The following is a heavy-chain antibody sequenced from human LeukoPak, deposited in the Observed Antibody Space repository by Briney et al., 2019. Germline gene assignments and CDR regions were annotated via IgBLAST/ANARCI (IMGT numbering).Heavy chain of an antibody. Sequence: GGSLRLSCAASGFTVSSNYLSWVRQAPGKGLEWVSVIYSGGSTYYADSVKGRFTISRNNAKNSLYLQMNSPRAEDTAVYYCARDSHDFWSGSYYYYYYMDVWGKGTTVTVSS. J-gene: IGHJ6*03. CDR2: IYSGGST. D-gene: IGHD3-3*01. CDR3: ARDSHDFWSGSYYYYYYMDV. V-gene: IGHV3-53*01. CDR1: GFTVSSNY.